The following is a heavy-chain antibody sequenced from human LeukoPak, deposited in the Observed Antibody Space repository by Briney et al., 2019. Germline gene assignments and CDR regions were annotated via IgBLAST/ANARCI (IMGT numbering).Heavy chain of an antibody. J-gene: IGHJ4*02. Sequence: GSLRLSCAASGFTFSSYAMSWVRQAPGKGLEWVSGISGSGGSTYYADSVKGRFTISRDNSKNTLYLQMNSLRAEDTAVYYCAKDPGIAVAGTFDYWGQGTLVTVSS. V-gene: IGHV3-23*01. D-gene: IGHD6-19*01. CDR2: ISGSGGST. CDR1: GFTFSSYA. CDR3: AKDPGIAVAGTFDY.